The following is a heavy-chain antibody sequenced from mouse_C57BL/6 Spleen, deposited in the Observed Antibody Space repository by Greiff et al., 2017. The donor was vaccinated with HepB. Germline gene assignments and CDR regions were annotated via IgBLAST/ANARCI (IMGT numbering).Heavy chain of an antibody. Sequence: VKLVESGPELVKPGASVKISCKASGYAFSSSWVNWVKQRPGKGLEWIGRIYPGDGDTNYNGKFKSKATLTADKSSSTDYMPLSSLTSEDSAVYFCARDYYGSSYDGMDYWGQGTSVTVSS. V-gene: IGHV1-82*01. J-gene: IGHJ4*01. CDR2: IYPGDGDT. CDR1: GYAFSSSW. CDR3: ARDYYGSSYDGMDY. D-gene: IGHD1-1*01.